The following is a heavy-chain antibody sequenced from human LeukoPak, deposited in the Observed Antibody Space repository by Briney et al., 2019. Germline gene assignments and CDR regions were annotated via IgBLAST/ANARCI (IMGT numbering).Heavy chain of an antibody. J-gene: IGHJ4*02. V-gene: IGHV3-23*01. CDR1: GFTFSSYA. D-gene: IGHD2-8*01. CDR3: ASLMGDY. Sequence: GGSLKLSCVASGFTFSSYALSWVRQAPGKGLEWVSAISSSGGNTYYADSVKDRFTISRDNSKNTLYLQMNSLRAEDTAVYYCASLMGDYWGQGTLVTVSS. CDR2: ISSSGGNT.